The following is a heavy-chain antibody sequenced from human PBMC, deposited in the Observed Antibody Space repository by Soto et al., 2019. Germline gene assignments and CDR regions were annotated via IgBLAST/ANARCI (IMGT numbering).Heavy chain of an antibody. CDR1: GGTFSSYA. Sequence: SVKVSCKASGGTFSSYAISWVRQAPGQGLEWMGGIIPIFGTANYAQKFQGRVTITADESTSTAYMELSSLRSEDTAVYYCASPKFRFWQQLDPWGQGTTVTVSS. CDR2: IIPIFGTA. D-gene: IGHD3-3*01. J-gene: IGHJ5*02. CDR3: ASPKFRFWQQLDP. V-gene: IGHV1-69*13.